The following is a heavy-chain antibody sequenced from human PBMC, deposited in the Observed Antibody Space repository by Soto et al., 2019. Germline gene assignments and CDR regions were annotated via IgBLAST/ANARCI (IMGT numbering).Heavy chain of an antibody. D-gene: IGHD2-15*01. CDR2: IHPGDSDT. V-gene: IGHV5-51*01. J-gene: IGHJ4*02. Sequence: PXESLTISFSTSGYSFTSYWIGWVRQMPGKGLEWMGIIHPGDSDTRYSPSFQGQVTISADKSITTDYLQWSSLKASDTAIYYCARSRTYGGNSFDYWGQGTLVTVYS. CDR1: GYSFTSYW. CDR3: ARSRTYGGNSFDY.